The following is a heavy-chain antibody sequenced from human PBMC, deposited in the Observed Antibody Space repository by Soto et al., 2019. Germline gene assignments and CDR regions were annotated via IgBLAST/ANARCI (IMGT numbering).Heavy chain of an antibody. Sequence: GGSLRLACAASGFTFGTYWMDWVRQTPGKGLEWVANINQDGSEKNYVDSVKGRFTISRDNAQNTLYLQMNSLTAEDSALYYCSRSLDSWGQGTLVTVSS. CDR1: GFTFGTYW. CDR3: SRSLDS. V-gene: IGHV3-7*01. CDR2: INQDGSEK. J-gene: IGHJ4*02.